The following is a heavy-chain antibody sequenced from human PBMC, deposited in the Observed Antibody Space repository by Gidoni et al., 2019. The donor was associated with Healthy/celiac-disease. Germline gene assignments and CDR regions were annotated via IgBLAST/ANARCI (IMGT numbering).Heavy chain of an antibody. CDR2: MSGSGSST. V-gene: IGHV3-23*01. D-gene: IGHD3-3*01. CDR3: AKVGWGYDVWWDY. Sequence: EVQLLESGGGLVQPGGSLRLSCAASGFTFSSYAMSWVRQAPGKGLEWVSAMSGSGSSTYYADSVKGRFTISRDNSKNTLYLQMNSLRAEDTAGYYCAKVGWGYDVWWDYWGQGTLVTVSS. J-gene: IGHJ4*02. CDR1: GFTFSSYA.